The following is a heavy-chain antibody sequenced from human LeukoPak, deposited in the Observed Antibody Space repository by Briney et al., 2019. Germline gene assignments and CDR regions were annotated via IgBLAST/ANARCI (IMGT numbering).Heavy chain of an antibody. CDR3: ARDGLRFGGTQDIYYYYYMDV. V-gene: IGHV3-48*03. CDR2: ISSSGSTI. D-gene: IGHD3-10*01. J-gene: IGHJ6*03. Sequence: PGGSLRLSCAASGFTFSSYEMNWVRQAPGKGLEWVSYISSSGSTIYYADSVKGRFTISRDNAKNSLYLQMNSLRAEDTALYYCARDGLRFGGTQDIYYYYYMDVWGKGTTVTVSS. CDR1: GFTFSSYE.